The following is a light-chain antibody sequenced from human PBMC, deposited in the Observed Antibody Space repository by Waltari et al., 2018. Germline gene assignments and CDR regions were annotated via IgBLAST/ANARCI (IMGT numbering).Light chain of an antibody. CDR3: SSYAGSNDVA. CDR2: EVS. V-gene: IGLV2-8*01. J-gene: IGLJ2*01. CDR1: SSDVGVYNS. Sequence: QSALTQPPSASGSPGQSVPISCPGTSSDVGVYNSVSWYQQHPGKAPKLMIYEVSKRPSGVPDRFSGSKSGNTASLTVSGLQAEDEADYYCSSYAGSNDVAFGGGTKLSVL.